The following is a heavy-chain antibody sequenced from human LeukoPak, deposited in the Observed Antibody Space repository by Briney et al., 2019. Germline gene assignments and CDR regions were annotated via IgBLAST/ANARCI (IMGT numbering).Heavy chain of an antibody. Sequence: GGSLRLSCAASGFTFSSYAMSWVRQAPGKGLEWVSAISGSGGSTYYADSVKGRFTISRDNSKNTLYLRMNSLRAEDTAVYYCVRHFGDYGDNYGMDVWGQGTTVTVSS. CDR3: VRHFGDYGDNYGMDV. CDR1: GFTFSSYA. J-gene: IGHJ6*02. V-gene: IGHV3-23*01. D-gene: IGHD4-17*01. CDR2: ISGSGGST.